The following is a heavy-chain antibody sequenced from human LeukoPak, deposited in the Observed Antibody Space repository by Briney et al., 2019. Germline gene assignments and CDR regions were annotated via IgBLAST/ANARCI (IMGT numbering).Heavy chain of an antibody. V-gene: IGHV5-51*01. Sequence: KDGESLKISCTGYGYIISNYLIGLVREMAGKRLEWMGIIFPGDSANNYSPFFQGQVIISADTSLSTAYLQWASLRGSDTDIYYFARHGLEGCSGGRCYTSCHYNSMDGWGQGSTVTVSS. CDR2: IFPGDSAN. D-gene: IGHD2-15*01. CDR1: GYIISNYL. J-gene: IGHJ6*02. CDR3: ARHGLEGCSGGRCYTSCHYNSMDG.